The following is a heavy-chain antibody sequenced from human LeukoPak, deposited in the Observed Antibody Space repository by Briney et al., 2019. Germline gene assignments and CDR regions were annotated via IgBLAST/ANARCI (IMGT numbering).Heavy chain of an antibody. CDR3: AKVGSSGWSDSFDY. J-gene: IGHJ4*02. CDR1: GFTFSSYG. CDR2: ISGSGGST. D-gene: IGHD6-19*01. Sequence: GGSLRLSCAASGFTFSSYGMSWVRQAPGKGLEWVSAISGSGGSTYYADYVKGRFTISRDNSKNTLYLQMNSLRAEDTAVYYCAKVGSSGWSDSFDYWGQGTLVTVSS. V-gene: IGHV3-23*01.